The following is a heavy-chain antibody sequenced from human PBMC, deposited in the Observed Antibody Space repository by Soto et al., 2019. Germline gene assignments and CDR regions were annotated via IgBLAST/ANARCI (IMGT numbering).Heavy chain of an antibody. Sequence: SETLSVTCTVSGGSISSSSYYWGWIRQPPGKGLEWIGSIYYSGSTYYNPSLKRRVTIPVDTSKHPFSLKLSSVTAADTAVYYCAGSQGWGYYYYYGMDVWGQGTTIT. V-gene: IGHV4-39*01. D-gene: IGHD1-26*01. J-gene: IGHJ6*02. CDR3: AGSQGWGYYYYYGMDV. CDR1: GGSISSSSYY. CDR2: IYYSGST.